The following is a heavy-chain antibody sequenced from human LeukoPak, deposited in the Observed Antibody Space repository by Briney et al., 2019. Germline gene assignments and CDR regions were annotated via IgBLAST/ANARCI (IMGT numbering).Heavy chain of an antibody. CDR2: IYYSGST. Sequence: PSETLSLTCTVSGGSISSSSYYWGWIRQPPGKGLEWIGSIYYSGSTNYNPSLKSRVTISVDTSKNQFSLKLSSVTAADTAVYYCARMSMRRYDILTGYSATPAHQYYMDVWGKGTTVTVSS. CDR1: GGSISSSSYY. V-gene: IGHV4-39*07. CDR3: ARMSMRRYDILTGYSATPAHQYYMDV. D-gene: IGHD3-9*01. J-gene: IGHJ6*03.